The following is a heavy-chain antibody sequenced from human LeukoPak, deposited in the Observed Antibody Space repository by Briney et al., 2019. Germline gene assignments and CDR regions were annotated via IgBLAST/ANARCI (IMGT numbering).Heavy chain of an antibody. CDR2: MSYDGSNK. CDR3: AREHDILTGYYIPTTNMDV. D-gene: IGHD3-9*01. Sequence: GGSLRLSCAASGFTFSSYAMHWVRQAPGKGLEWVAVMSYDGSNKYYADSVKGRFTISRDNSKNTLYLQMNSLRAEDTAVYYCAREHDILTGYYIPTTNMDVWGKGTTVTVSS. V-gene: IGHV3-30*04. CDR1: GFTFSSYA. J-gene: IGHJ6*03.